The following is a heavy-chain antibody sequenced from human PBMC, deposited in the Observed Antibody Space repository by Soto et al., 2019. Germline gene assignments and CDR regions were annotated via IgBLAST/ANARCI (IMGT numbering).Heavy chain of an antibody. V-gene: IGHV4-4*02. J-gene: IGHJ5*02. CDR3: ARDREDSNYVNWFDP. CDR2: IYHSGST. CDR1: SGSISSSNW. Sequence: PSETLSLTCAVSSGSISSSNWWSWVRQPPGKGLEWIGEIYHSGSTNYNPSLKSRVTISVDKSKNQFSLKLSSVTAADTAVYYCARDREDSNYVNWFDPWGQGTLVTVSS. D-gene: IGHD4-4*01.